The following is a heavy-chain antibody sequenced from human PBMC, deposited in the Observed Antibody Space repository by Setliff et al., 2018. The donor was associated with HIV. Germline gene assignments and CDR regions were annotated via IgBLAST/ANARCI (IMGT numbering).Heavy chain of an antibody. D-gene: IGHD3-22*01. J-gene: IGHJ4*02. Sequence: PSETLSLTCAVYGGSFTGYYWTWIRQTPGKGLEWIGEINHGGNTNYNPSLKSRLTISIDTSKKHFSLNLRSVTAADTAVYYCARGALSLTMTKLLSFFVFWGQGTLVTVSS. CDR2: INHGGNT. CDR3: ARGALSLTMTKLLSFFVF. V-gene: IGHV4-34*01. CDR1: GGSFTGYY.